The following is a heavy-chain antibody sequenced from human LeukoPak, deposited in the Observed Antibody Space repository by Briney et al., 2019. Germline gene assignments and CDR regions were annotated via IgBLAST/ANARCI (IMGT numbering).Heavy chain of an antibody. CDR3: AKDSSSGSYYYYYYMDV. CDR2: ISWDGGST. Sequence: GGSLRLSCAASGFTFDNYAMHWVRQAPGKGLEWVSLISWDGGSTYYADSVKGRFTISRDNSKNSLYLQMNSLRAEDTALYYCAKDSSSGSYYYYYYMDVWGKGTTVSVSS. V-gene: IGHV3-43D*03. CDR1: GFTFDNYA. D-gene: IGHD3-10*01. J-gene: IGHJ6*03.